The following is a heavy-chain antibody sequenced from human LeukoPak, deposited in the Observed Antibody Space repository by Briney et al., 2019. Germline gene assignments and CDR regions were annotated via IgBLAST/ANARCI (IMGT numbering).Heavy chain of an antibody. V-gene: IGHV3-74*01. Sequence: GGSLRLSCAASGFTLSHYRMHWVRQAPGKGLVWVSRIKSDGSSPSYADSVKGRFTISRDNAKNTLYLQMNSLRDEDTAVYYCARRTDPAVAATGTPNLGMDVWGQGTTVTVSS. CDR2: IKSDGSSP. J-gene: IGHJ6*02. CDR3: ARRTDPAVAATGTPNLGMDV. CDR1: GFTLSHYR. D-gene: IGHD6-19*01.